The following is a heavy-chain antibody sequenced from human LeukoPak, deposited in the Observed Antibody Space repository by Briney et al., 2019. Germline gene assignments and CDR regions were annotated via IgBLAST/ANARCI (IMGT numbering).Heavy chain of an antibody. V-gene: IGHV1-8*02. D-gene: IGHD2-15*01. CDR1: GYTFTGHY. Sequence: ASVKVSCKASGYTFTGHYIHWVRQATGQGLEWMGWMNPNSGNTGYAQKFQGRVTMTRNSSITTAYMELSSLRSEDTAVYYCARRHGRCSDGSCYYPDYWGQGTLVTVSS. CDR3: ARRHGRCSDGSCYYPDY. J-gene: IGHJ4*02. CDR2: MNPNSGNT.